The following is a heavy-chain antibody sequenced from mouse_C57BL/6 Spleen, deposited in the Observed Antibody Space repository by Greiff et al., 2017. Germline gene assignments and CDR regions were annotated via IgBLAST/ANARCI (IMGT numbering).Heavy chain of an antibody. V-gene: IGHV1-18*01. Sequence: VHLQQSGPELVKPGASVKIPCKASGYTFTDYNMDWVKQSHGKSLEWIGDINPNNGGTIYNQKFKGKATLTVDKSSSTAYMELRSLTSEDTAVYYCARCDGSSFAYWGQGTLVTVSA. D-gene: IGHD1-1*01. J-gene: IGHJ3*01. CDR3: ARCDGSSFAY. CDR1: GYTFTDYN. CDR2: INPNNGGT.